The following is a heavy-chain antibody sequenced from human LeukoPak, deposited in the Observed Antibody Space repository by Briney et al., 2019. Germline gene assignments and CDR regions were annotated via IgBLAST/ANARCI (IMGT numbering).Heavy chain of an antibody. CDR2: IYHSGST. CDR3: ARVGVVTAIDYFDY. V-gene: IGHV4-39*07. J-gene: IGHJ4*02. CDR1: GGSITSSSHH. Sequence: SETLSLTCTVSGGSITSSSHHWGWIRQPPGKGLEWIGSIYHSGSTYYNPSLKSRVTISVDTSKNQFSLKLSSVTAADTAVYYCARVGVVTAIDYFDYWGQGTLVTVSS. D-gene: IGHD2-21*02.